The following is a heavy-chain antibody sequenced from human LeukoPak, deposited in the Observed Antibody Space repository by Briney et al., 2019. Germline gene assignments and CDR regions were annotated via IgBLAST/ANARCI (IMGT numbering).Heavy chain of an antibody. CDR3: TCSTRGYSYGYRVDY. CDR2: IRSKAYGGTT. CDR1: GFTFGDYA. Sequence: GGSLRLSCTASGFTFGDYAMSWFRQAPGKGLEWVGFIRSKAYGGTTEYAASVKGRFTISRDDSKSIAYLQMNSLKTEDTAVYYCTCSTRGYSYGYRVDYWGQGILVTVSS. V-gene: IGHV3-49*03. D-gene: IGHD5-18*01. J-gene: IGHJ4*02.